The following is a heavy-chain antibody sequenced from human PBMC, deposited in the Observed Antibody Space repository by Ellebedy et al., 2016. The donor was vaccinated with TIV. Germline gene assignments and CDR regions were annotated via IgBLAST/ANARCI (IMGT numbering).Heavy chain of an antibody. J-gene: IGHJ6*03. V-gene: IGHV3-74*01. D-gene: IGHD2-2*01. CDR2: IDTGGSGT. CDR1: GLTFSHFW. CDR3: AKIECSSTSCYYYYYYMDV. Sequence: GESLKISXAVSGLTFSHFWMHWVRQVPGKGLVWVSRIDTGGSGTSYADSVKGRFTISRDNAKNTLYLQMNSLRAEDTAVYYCAKIECSSTSCYYYYYYMDVWGKGTTVTVSS.